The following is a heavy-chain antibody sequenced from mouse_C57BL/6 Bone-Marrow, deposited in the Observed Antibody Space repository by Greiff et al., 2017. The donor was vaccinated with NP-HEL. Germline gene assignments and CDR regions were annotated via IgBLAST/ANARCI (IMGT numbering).Heavy chain of an antibody. CDR3: ARWDPYYYGSSYDYFDY. Sequence: VMLVESGAELARPGASVKMSCKASGYTFTSYTMHWVKQRPGQGLEWIGYINPSSGYTKYNQKFKDKATLTADKSSSTAYMQLSSLTSEDSAVYYCARWDPYYYGSSYDYFDYWGQGTTLTVSS. J-gene: IGHJ2*01. V-gene: IGHV1-4*01. CDR1: GYTFTSYT. CDR2: INPSSGYT. D-gene: IGHD1-1*01.